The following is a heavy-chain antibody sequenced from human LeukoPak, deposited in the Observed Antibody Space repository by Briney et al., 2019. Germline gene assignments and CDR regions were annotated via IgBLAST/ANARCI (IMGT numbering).Heavy chain of an antibody. Sequence: GGSLRLSCAASGFTFSNFAMSWVRQPPGKGLEWVSTLGGGGIDTYYADSVKGRFTISRDNSKNTLYLQMNSLRTEDTAVYFCAKFEGATIPGWFNDYWGQGILVTVSS. V-gene: IGHV3-23*01. CDR2: LGGGGIDT. CDR3: AKFEGATIPGWFNDY. J-gene: IGHJ4*02. CDR1: GFTFSNFA. D-gene: IGHD6-19*01.